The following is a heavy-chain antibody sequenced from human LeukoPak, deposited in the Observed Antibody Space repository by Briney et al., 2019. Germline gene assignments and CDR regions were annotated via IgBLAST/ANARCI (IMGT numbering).Heavy chain of an antibody. Sequence: GGSLRLSCAASGFTLNNNAMTWVRQAPGKGLEWVSTICGSGASTNYADSVKGRFTISRDNSKNTLYLQLNSLRAEDTAIFYCAKDRGGVSSNCYLDSWGQGTLVTVSS. V-gene: IGHV3-23*01. D-gene: IGHD6-13*01. J-gene: IGHJ4*02. CDR1: GFTLNNNA. CDR2: ICGSGAST. CDR3: AKDRGGVSSNCYLDS.